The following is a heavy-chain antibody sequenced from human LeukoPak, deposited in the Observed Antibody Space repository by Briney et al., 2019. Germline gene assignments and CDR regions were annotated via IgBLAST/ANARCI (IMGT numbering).Heavy chain of an antibody. Sequence: GASVKVSCKASGYSFTGYCMYWVRQAPGQGLECMGWINPNSGGTDYAQKFQGRVTMTRDTSISTAYMELSRLTSDDTAVYYCARDRYGDGFAHLGYWGQGALVTVSS. CDR2: INPNSGGT. CDR3: ARDRYGDGFAHLGY. CDR1: GYSFTGYC. J-gene: IGHJ4*02. V-gene: IGHV1-2*02. D-gene: IGHD5-24*01.